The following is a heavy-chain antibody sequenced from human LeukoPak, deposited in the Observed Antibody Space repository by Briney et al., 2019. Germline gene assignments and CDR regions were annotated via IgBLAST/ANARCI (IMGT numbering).Heavy chain of an antibody. J-gene: IGHJ6*02. CDR3: ARVNSSGWYGLFRPVPDYYYGMDV. CDR2: IYSGGST. Sequence: GGSLRLSCAASGFTVSSNYMSWVRQAPGKGLEWVSVIYSGGSTYYADSVKGRFTISRDNSKNTLYLQMNSLRAEDTAVYYCARVNSSGWYGLFRPVPDYYYGMDVWGQGTTVTVSS. D-gene: IGHD6-19*01. CDR1: GFTVSSNY. V-gene: IGHV3-53*01.